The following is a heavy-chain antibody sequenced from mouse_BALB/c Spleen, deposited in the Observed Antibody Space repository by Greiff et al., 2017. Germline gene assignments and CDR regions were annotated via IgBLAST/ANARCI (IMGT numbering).Heavy chain of an antibody. CDR3: ARADYYGSSSDY. D-gene: IGHD1-1*01. V-gene: IGHV5-17*02. Sequence: EVKVVESGGGLVQPGGSRKLSCAASGFTFSSFGMHWVRQAPEKGLEWVAYISSGSSTIYYADTVKGRFTISRDNPKNTLFLQMTSLRSEDTAMYYCARADYYGSSSDYWGQGTTLTVSS. CDR1: GFTFSSFG. J-gene: IGHJ2*01. CDR2: ISSGSSTI.